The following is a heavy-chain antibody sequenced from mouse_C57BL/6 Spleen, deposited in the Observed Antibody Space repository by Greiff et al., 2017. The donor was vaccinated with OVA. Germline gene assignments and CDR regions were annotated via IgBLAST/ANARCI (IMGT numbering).Heavy chain of an antibody. CDR1: GYAFTNYL. Sequence: VKLQESGAELVRPGTSVKLSCKASGYAFTNYLIEWVKQRPGQGLEWIGVINPGSGGTNYNEKFKGKATLTADKSSSTAYMQLSSLTSEDSAVYFCARSRGSSSYAMDYWGQGTSVTVSS. V-gene: IGHV1-54*01. CDR2: INPGSGGT. CDR3: ARSRGSSSYAMDY. J-gene: IGHJ4*01. D-gene: IGHD1-1*01.